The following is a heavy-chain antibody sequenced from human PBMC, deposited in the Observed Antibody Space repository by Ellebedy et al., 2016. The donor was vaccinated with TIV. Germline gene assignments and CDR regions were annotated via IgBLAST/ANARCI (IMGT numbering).Heavy chain of an antibody. CDR2: MNPNSGNT. CDR3: ASPNGAALTSVYYYYMDV. J-gene: IGHJ6*03. CDR1: GYTFTSYD. D-gene: IGHD6-6*01. Sequence: ASVKVSXXASGYTFTSYDINWVRQATGQGLEWMGWMNPNSGNTGYAQKFQGRVTMTRNTSISTAYMELSSLRSEDTAVYYCASPNGAALTSVYYYYMDVWGKGTTVTVSS. V-gene: IGHV1-8*01.